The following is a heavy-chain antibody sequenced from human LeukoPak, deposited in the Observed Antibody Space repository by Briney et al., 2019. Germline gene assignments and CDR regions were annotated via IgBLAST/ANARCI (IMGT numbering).Heavy chain of an antibody. V-gene: IGHV4-31*03. D-gene: IGHD5-24*01. J-gene: IGHJ3*02. CDR2: IYYSGST. CDR3: ARVLQKREGYKSRRFDI. CDR1: GGSISSGGYY. Sequence: SETLSLTCTVSGGSISSGGYYWSWIRQHPGKGLEWIGYIYYSGSTYYNPSLESRVTISVDTSKNQLFLKLTSVTAAETAVYYCARVLQKREGYKSRRFDIWGQGTMVTVSS.